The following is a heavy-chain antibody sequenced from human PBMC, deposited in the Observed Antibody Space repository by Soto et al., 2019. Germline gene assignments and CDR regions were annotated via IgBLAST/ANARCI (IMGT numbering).Heavy chain of an antibody. D-gene: IGHD1-26*01. V-gene: IGHV3-23*01. CDR2: ISGSGGST. CDR1: GFTFSSYA. Sequence: EVQLLESGGGLVQPGGSLRLSCAASGFTFSSYAMRWVRQAPGKGLEWVSAISGSGGSTYYADSVKGRFTISRDNSENTVYRQMNSRRAEDTAVYYCARRGSGSYYDYWGQGTLVTVSS. CDR3: ARRGSGSYYDY. J-gene: IGHJ4*02.